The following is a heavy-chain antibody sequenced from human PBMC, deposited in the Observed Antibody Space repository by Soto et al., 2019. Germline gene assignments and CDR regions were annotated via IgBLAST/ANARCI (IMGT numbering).Heavy chain of an antibody. V-gene: IGHV1-3*01. CDR1: GHTFTSYA. Sequence: QVQLVQSWAEVKKPGASVKVSCKASGHTFTSYAMHWVRQAPGQRLEWMGWINAGNGNTKYSQKFQGRVTITRDTSASTAYMELSSLRSEDTAVYYCASGAQWMGAFDIWGQGTMVTVSS. J-gene: IGHJ3*02. CDR2: INAGNGNT. CDR3: ASGAQWMGAFDI. D-gene: IGHD6-19*01.